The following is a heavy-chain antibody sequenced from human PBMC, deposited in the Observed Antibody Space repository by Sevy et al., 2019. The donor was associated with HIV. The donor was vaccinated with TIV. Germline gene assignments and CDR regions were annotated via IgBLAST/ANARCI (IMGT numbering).Heavy chain of an antibody. J-gene: IGHJ4*02. V-gene: IGHV3-48*01. CDR2: ISSSSSTI. D-gene: IGHD6-19*01. CDR3: ARESTVAGTPGVYYFDY. Sequence: GGSLRLSCAASGFTFSSYSTNWVRQAPGKGLEWVSYISSSSSTIYYADSVKGRFTISRDNAKNSLYLQMNSLRAEDTAVYYCARESTVAGTPGVYYFDYWGQGTLVTVSS. CDR1: GFTFSSYS.